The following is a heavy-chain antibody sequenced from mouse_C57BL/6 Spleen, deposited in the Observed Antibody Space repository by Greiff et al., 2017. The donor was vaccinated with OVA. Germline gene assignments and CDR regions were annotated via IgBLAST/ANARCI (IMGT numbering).Heavy chain of an antibody. Sequence: EVMLVESGGGLVKPGGSLKLSCAASGFTFSDYGMHWVRKAPEKGLEWVAYISSGSSTIYYADTVKGRFTISRDNAKNTLFLQMTSLRSEDTAMYYCARPIYYDYEGFAYWGQGTLVTVSA. J-gene: IGHJ3*01. CDR2: ISSGSSTI. D-gene: IGHD2-4*01. CDR3: ARPIYYDYEGFAY. CDR1: GFTFSDYG. V-gene: IGHV5-17*01.